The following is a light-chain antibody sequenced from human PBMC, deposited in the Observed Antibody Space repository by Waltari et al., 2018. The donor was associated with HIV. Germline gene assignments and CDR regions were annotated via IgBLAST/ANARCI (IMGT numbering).Light chain of an antibody. J-gene: IGLJ3*02. CDR3: SSFTTSSTWV. Sequence: QSALTQPPSVSGSPGQSVTIYCTGTSSDVARYDRVSGYQPPPGTGPKLLIYEVVNRPSGVPDRFSGSKSGNTASLTIFGLQSEDEADYYCSSFTTSSTWVFGGGTKLTV. CDR1: SSDVARYDR. V-gene: IGLV2-18*02. CDR2: EVV.